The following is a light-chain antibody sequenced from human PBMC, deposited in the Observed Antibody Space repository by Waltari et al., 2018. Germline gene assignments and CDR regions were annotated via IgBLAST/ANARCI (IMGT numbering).Light chain of an antibody. Sequence: EIVFTQSPATLSLSPAQRATLSCRASQSISSYLAWYQQKPGQAPRLLIHDASTRATGIPARFSGSGSGTDFTLTISSLEPEDFAVYYCQQRSNWPLTFGGGTKVEIK. CDR2: DAS. V-gene: IGKV3-11*01. J-gene: IGKJ4*01. CDR1: QSISSY. CDR3: QQRSNWPLT.